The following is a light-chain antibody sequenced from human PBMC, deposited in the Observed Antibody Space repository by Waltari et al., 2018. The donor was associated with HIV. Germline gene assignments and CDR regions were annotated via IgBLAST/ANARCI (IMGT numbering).Light chain of an antibody. CDR3: QVWDSSSDVV. J-gene: IGLJ2*01. CDR1: NTGSKR. Sequence: SYVLTQPPSVSVAPGQPARSTWGGNNTGSKRVHWYQQKPGQAPLLVLFDDSDRPSGIPERFSGSNSGNTATLTISRVEAGDEADYYCQVWDSSSDVVFGGGTKLTVL. V-gene: IGLV3-21*02. CDR2: DDS.